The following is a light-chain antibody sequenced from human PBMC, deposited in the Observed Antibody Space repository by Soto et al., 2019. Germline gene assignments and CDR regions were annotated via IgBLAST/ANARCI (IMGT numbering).Light chain of an antibody. CDR3: QQYNNWPFS. V-gene: IGKV3D-15*01. CDR1: QSVSSN. J-gene: IGKJ5*01. Sequence: EIVMTQSPATLSXSPGEXXXXXXXASQSVSSNLAWYQQKPGQAPRLLIYGASTRATGIPARFSGSGSGTDFTLTISGLQSEDSAVYFCQQYNNWPFSFGQGTRLEI. CDR2: GAS.